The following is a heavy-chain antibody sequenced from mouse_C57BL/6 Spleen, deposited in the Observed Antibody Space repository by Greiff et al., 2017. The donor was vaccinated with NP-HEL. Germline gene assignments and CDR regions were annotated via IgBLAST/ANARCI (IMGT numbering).Heavy chain of an antibody. CDR1: GYSITSGYD. V-gene: IGHV3-1*01. CDR3: ARGGYYSAY. CDR2: ISYSGST. Sequence: DVQLQESGPGMVKPSQSLSLTCTVTGYSITSGYDWHWIRHFPGNKLEWMGYISYSGSTNYNPSLKSRISITHDTSKNHFFLKLNSVTTEDTATYYCARGGYYSAYWGQGTLVTVSA. J-gene: IGHJ3*01. D-gene: IGHD2-3*01.